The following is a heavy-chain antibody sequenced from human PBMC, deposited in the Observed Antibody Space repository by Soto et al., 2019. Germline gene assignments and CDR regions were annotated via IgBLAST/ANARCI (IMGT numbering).Heavy chain of an antibody. D-gene: IGHD3-22*01. CDR2: ISYDGSNK. CDR3: AKPSYHYYSSGYYPPYYYYGMDV. CDR1: GFTFSSYG. J-gene: IGHJ6*02. Sequence: GGSLRLSCAASGFTFSSYGMHWVRQAPGKGMEWVAVISYDGSNKYYADSVKGRFTISRDNSKNTLYLQMNSLRAEDTAVYYCAKPSYHYYSSGYYPPYYYYGMDVWGQGTTVTVSS. V-gene: IGHV3-30*18.